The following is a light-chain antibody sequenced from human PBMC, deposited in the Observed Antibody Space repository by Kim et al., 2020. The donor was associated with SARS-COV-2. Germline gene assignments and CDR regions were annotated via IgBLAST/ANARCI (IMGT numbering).Light chain of an antibody. CDR1: RSNIQGHY. CDR3: GAWDKSLSAYV. J-gene: IGLJ1*01. CDR2: ENT. Sequence: GQKVTISCSGSRSNIQGHYVSWYQQFPGTAPKVLIYENTKRPSGIPDRFSATKSGTSATLGITGLQIGDEADYYCGAWDKSLSAYVFGTGTKVTVL. V-gene: IGLV1-51*01.